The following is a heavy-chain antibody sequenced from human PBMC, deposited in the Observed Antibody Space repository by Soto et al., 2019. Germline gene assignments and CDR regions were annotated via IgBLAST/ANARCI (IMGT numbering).Heavy chain of an antibody. J-gene: IGHJ6*03. V-gene: IGHV4-34*01. D-gene: IGHD3-3*01. CDR3: AKGGRFPEARYYFLAV. CDR1: GESFSGYD. CDR2: INDSGST. Sequence: SETLSLTCVVDGESFSGYDWTWIRQPPGKGLEWIGEINDSGSTNHKPSLKSRVTMSIDTSKNQFSLNLRSVTAADTGVYYCAKGGRFPEARYYFLAVWGNGTTVTSP.